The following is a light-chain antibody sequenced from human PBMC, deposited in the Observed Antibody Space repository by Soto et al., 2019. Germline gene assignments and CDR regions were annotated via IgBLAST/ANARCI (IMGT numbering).Light chain of an antibody. J-gene: IGKJ4*01. CDR2: GAS. Sequence: EIVLTQSPGTLSVSPGERATLSCRASQTVSSNYLAWYQHRPGQAPRLLTYGASSRATDIPDRFSGSGSGTDFTLTISRLEPEDFAVYSCQQYGSSPLTFGGGTKVDIK. CDR1: QTVSSNY. CDR3: QQYGSSPLT. V-gene: IGKV3-20*01.